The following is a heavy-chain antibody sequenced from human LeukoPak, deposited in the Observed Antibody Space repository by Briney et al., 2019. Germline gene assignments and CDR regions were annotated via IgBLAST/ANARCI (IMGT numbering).Heavy chain of an antibody. Sequence: GGSLRLSCEASGFTFSTYSMHWVRQAPGKGLGWVALMSYDGSDKSYADSVKGRFTISRDNSKSTLYLQMDSLRGDDAAVYYCAKAVGSISWSFDYWGQGTLVTVSS. V-gene: IGHV3-30*18. CDR3: AKAVGSISWSFDY. J-gene: IGHJ4*02. CDR2: MSYDGSDK. CDR1: GFTFSTYS. D-gene: IGHD6-13*01.